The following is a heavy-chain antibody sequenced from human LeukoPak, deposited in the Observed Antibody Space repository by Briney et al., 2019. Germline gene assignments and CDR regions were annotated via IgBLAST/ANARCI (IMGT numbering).Heavy chain of an antibody. Sequence: PSETLSLTCTVSGGSISSYYWSWIRQPPGKGLEWIGYIYYSGSTNYNPPLKSRVTISVDTSKNQFSLKLSSVTAADTAVYYCAREAIFGVVIDYWGQGTLVTVSS. J-gene: IGHJ4*02. CDR1: GGSISSYY. D-gene: IGHD3-3*01. CDR3: AREAIFGVVIDY. CDR2: IYYSGST. V-gene: IGHV4-59*12.